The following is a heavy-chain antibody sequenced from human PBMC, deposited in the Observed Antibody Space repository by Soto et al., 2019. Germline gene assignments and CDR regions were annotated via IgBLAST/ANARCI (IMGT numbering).Heavy chain of an antibody. D-gene: IGHD3-3*01. CDR3: ARSQTYYDFWSGPREGMDV. CDR1: GGTFSSYA. J-gene: IGHJ6*02. Sequence: ASVKVSCKASGGTFSSYAISWVRQAPGQGLDWMGGIIPIFGTANYAQKFQGRVTITADESTSTAYMELSSLRSEDTAVYYCARSQTYYDFWSGPREGMDVWGQGTTVTVSS. CDR2: IIPIFGTA. V-gene: IGHV1-69*13.